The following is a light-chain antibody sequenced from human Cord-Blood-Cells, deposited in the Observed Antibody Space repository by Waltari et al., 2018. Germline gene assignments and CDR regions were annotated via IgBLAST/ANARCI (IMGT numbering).Light chain of an antibody. CDR2: GAS. Sequence: VLTQSPGTLSLSPGERATLSCRASQSVSSSYLAWYQQKPGQAPRLLIYGASSRATGIPDRFSGSGSGTDFTLTISRLEPEDFAVYYCQQYGSSPLYTFGQGTK. J-gene: IGKJ2*01. CDR1: QSVSSSY. V-gene: IGKV3-20*01. CDR3: QQYGSSPLYT.